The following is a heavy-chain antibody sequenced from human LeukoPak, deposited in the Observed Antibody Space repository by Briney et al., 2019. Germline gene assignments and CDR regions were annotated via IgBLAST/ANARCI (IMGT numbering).Heavy chain of an antibody. D-gene: IGHD6-19*01. J-gene: IGHJ3*02. CDR3: ARDGWLQKDDAFDI. CDR2: INHSGST. CDR1: GGSFSGYY. V-gene: IGHV4-34*01. Sequence: SETLSLTCAVYGGSFSGYYWSRIRQPPGKGLEWIGEINHSGSTNYNPSLKSRVTISVDTSKNQFSLKLSSVTAADTAVYYCARDGWLQKDDAFDIWGQGTMVTVSS.